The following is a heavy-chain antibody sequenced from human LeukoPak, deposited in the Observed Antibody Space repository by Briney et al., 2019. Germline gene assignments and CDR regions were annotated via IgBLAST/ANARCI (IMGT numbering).Heavy chain of an antibody. D-gene: IGHD1-26*01. V-gene: IGHV3-43*02. CDR3: AKNAGATRSYAMDV. CDR2: ITGDGGSA. CDR1: GFSFDDHA. J-gene: IGHJ6*02. Sequence: GGSLRLSCAASGFSFDDHAMHWLRQAPGKGLEWVSLITGDGGSAYYADSVKGRFTISRDSSKNSLYLQMNSLRTEDTALYYCAKNAGATRSYAMDVWGQGTTVTVSS.